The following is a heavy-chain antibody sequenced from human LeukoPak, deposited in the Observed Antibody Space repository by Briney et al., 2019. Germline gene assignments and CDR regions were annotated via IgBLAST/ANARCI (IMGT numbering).Heavy chain of an antibody. CDR1: GGSISSYY. D-gene: IGHD6-13*01. CDR2: IYYSGST. CDR3: ARSIAAAGTPLDWFDP. Sequence: PSETLSLTCTVSGGSISSYYWSWIRQPPGKGLEWIGYIYYSGSTNYNPSLKSRVTISVDTSKNQFSLKLSSVTAADTAVYYFARSIAAAGTPLDWFDPWGQGTLVTVSS. V-gene: IGHV4-59*01. J-gene: IGHJ5*02.